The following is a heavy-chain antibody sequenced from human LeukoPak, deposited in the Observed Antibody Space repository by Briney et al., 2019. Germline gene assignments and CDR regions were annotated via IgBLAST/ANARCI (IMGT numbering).Heavy chain of an antibody. CDR1: GFTFSSYN. D-gene: IGHD1-20*01. J-gene: IGHJ3*01. CDR3: ARAANNSDAFDV. V-gene: IGHV3-21*01. CDR2: IHSSTIYK. Sequence: GGSLRLSCAASGFTFSSYNMQWVRQPPGKGLEWVSCIHSSTIYKYFADSLKGRFIISRDNTKNSMYLQMNGLRAEDTAVYYCARAANNSDAFDVWGQGTMVTVSS.